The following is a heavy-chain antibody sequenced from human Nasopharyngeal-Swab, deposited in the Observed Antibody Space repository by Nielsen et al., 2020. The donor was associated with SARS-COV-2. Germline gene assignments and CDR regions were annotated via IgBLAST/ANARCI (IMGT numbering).Heavy chain of an antibody. J-gene: IGHJ4*02. CDR3: AKGDYSDYFFDY. V-gene: IGHV3-23*01. Sequence: GESLKISCVASGFTFSSHAMSWVRQAPGKGLDWVSSISANGGNTYYADSVKGRVTISRDNSQNTLYLQMNSLRAEDTAVYHCAKGDYSDYFFDYWGQGTLVTVSS. CDR1: GFTFSSHA. CDR2: ISANGGNT. D-gene: IGHD4-11*01.